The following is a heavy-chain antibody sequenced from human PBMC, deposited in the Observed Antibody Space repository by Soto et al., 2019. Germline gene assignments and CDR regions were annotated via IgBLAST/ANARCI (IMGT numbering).Heavy chain of an antibody. J-gene: IGHJ5*02. CDR3: ARDRGTVTTYNWFDP. CDR1: GFTFSDYY. Sequence: GGSLRLSCAASGFTFSDYYMSWIRQAPGKGLEWVSYISSSGSTIYYADSVKGRFTISRDNAKNSLYLQMNSLRAEDTAVYYCARDRGTVTTYNWFDPWVQGTLVTVSS. CDR2: ISSSGSTI. D-gene: IGHD4-17*01. V-gene: IGHV3-11*01.